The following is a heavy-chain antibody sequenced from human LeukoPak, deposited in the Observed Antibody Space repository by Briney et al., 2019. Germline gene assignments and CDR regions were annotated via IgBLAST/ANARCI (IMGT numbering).Heavy chain of an antibody. V-gene: IGHV4-30-2*01. CDR1: GGSISSGGHY. CDR3: ARGLDWNYVSWFDP. D-gene: IGHD1-7*01. Sequence: PSETLSLTCTVSGGSISSGGHYWSWIRQPPGKGLEWIGYIYHSGSTYYNPSLKSRVTISVDRSKNQFSLKLSSVTAADTAVYYCARGLDWNYVSWFDPWGQGTLVTVSS. CDR2: IYHSGST. J-gene: IGHJ5*02.